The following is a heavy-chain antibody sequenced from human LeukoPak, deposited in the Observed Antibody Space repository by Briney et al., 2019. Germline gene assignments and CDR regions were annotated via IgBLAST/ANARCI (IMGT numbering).Heavy chain of an antibody. CDR1: GFTFSSYA. V-gene: IGHV3-66*01. CDR2: IYSGGST. Sequence: PGGSLRLSCAASGFTFSSYAMSWVRQAPGKGLEWVSVIYSGGSTYYADSVKGRFTISRDNSKNTLYLQMNSLRAEDTAVYYCAREYYYGSGSNYYFDYWGQGTLVTVSS. J-gene: IGHJ4*02. D-gene: IGHD3-10*01. CDR3: AREYYYGSGSNYYFDY.